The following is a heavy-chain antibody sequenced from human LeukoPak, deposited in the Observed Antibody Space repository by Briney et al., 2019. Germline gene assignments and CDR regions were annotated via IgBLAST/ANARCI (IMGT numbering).Heavy chain of an antibody. V-gene: IGHV3-7*01. J-gene: IGHJ4*02. D-gene: IGHD4/OR15-4a*01. CDR2: IKQDGSEK. Sequence: GGSLRLSCAASGLIFSSYWMSWVRQAPGKGLEWVANIKQDGSEKYYGDSVKGRFTISRDNAKNSLYLEMNSLRAEDTAVYYCVRGAFYYGAWGQGTLVTVPS. CDR1: GLIFSSYW. CDR3: VRGAFYYGA.